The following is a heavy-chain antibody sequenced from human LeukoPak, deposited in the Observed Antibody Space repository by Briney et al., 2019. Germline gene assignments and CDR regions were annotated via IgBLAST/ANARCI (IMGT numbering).Heavy chain of an antibody. J-gene: IGHJ4*02. V-gene: IGHV3-48*03. D-gene: IGHD4-17*01. CDR3: ARVSPNTVTTLQYFDY. CDR1: GFTFSSYE. Sequence: GGSLRLSCAASGFTFSSYEMNWVRQAPGKGLEWVSYISSSGSTIHYADSVKGRFTISRDNAKNSLYLQMNSLRAEDTAVYYCARVSPNTVTTLQYFDYWGQGTLVTVSS. CDR2: ISSSGSTI.